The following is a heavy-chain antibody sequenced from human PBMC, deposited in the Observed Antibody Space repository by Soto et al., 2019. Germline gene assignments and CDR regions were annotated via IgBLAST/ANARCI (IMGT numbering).Heavy chain of an antibody. CDR2: ISAYNGNT. CDR1: GYTFSSYG. Sequence: APVKVSCKASGYTFSSYGISWARQAPGQGLEWMGWISAYNGNTNYAQKLQGRVTMTTDTSTSTAYMELRSLRSDDTAVYYCARDSSAYPYYWGQGTLVTVSS. CDR3: ARDSSAYPYY. V-gene: IGHV1-18*01. J-gene: IGHJ4*02. D-gene: IGHD6-19*01.